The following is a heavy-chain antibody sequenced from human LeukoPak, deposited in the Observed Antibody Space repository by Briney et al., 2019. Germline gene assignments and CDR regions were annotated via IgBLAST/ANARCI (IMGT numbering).Heavy chain of an antibody. CDR3: AREGSELERRWYFGY. CDR2: INPNSGGT. J-gene: IGHJ4*02. D-gene: IGHD1-1*01. V-gene: IGHV1-2*02. CDR1: GYTFTGYY. Sequence: GASVKVSCKASGYTFTGYYMHWVGQAPGQGLEWMGWINPNSGGTNYAQKFQGRVTMTRDTSISTAYMELSRLRSDDTAVYYCAREGSELERRWYFGYWGQGTLVTVSS.